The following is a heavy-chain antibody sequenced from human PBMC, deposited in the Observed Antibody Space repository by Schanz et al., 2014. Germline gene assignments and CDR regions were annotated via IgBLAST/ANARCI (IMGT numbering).Heavy chain of an antibody. CDR2: IIPIHGIV. Sequence: QVQLVQSGAEVKKPGSSMKVSCKASGGTFSTYPINWLRQAPGQGLEWMGRIIPIHGIVNYAQRFQDRVRITADKSTSTAYMELSSLRSEDTAVYFCARDLTVDTGYVVHCYYYGMDVWGQGTTVAVSS. V-gene: IGHV1-69*04. J-gene: IGHJ6*02. CDR1: GGTFSTYP. CDR3: ARDLTVDTGYVVHCYYYGMDV. D-gene: IGHD5-12*01.